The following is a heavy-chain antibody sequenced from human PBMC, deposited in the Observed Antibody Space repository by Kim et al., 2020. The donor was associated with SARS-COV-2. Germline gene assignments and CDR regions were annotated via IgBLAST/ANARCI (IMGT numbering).Heavy chain of an antibody. J-gene: IGHJ6*02. CDR2: IIPIFGTA. D-gene: IGHD3-3*01. CDR3: ARDYFTEFFNYYGMDV. V-gene: IGHV1-69*13. CDR1: GGTFSSYA. Sequence: SVKVSCKASGGTFSSYAISWVRQAPGQGLEWMGGIIPIFGTANYAQKFQGRVTITADESTSTAYMELSSLRSEDTAVYYCARDYFTEFFNYYGMDVWGQGTTVTVSS.